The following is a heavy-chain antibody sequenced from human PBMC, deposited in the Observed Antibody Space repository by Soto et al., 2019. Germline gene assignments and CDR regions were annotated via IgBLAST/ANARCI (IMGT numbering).Heavy chain of an antibody. CDR2: IIPIFGTA. CDR1: GGTFSSYA. D-gene: IGHD6-13*01. J-gene: IGHJ6*02. CDR3: ARDLYYITGIAAAGTSVLYYGMDV. Sequence: GASVNVSCKASGGTFSSYAISWVRQAPGQGLEWMGGIIPIFGTANYAQKFQGRVTITADESTSTAYMELSSLRSEDTAVYYCARDLYYITGIAAAGTSVLYYGMDVWGQGTTVTVSS. V-gene: IGHV1-69*13.